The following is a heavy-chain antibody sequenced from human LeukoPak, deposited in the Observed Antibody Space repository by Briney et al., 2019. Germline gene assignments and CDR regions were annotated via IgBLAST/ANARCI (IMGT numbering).Heavy chain of an antibody. CDR1: GGSISSSSYY. CDR3: AKDLPVEMATMPNEPTSNFDY. Sequence: SETLSLTCTVSGGSISSSSYYWGWIRQPPGKGLEWIGSIYYSGSTYYNPSLKSRVTISADTSKNQFSLKLSSVTAADTAVYYCAKDLPVEMATMPNEPTSNFDYWGQGTLVTVSS. D-gene: IGHD5-24*01. J-gene: IGHJ4*02. V-gene: IGHV4-39*02. CDR2: IYYSGST.